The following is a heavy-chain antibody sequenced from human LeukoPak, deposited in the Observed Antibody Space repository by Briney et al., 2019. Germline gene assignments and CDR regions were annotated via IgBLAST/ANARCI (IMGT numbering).Heavy chain of an antibody. CDR3: ARDGSGIEMATINSY. CDR1: GFTFSIYE. D-gene: IGHD5-24*01. Sequence: GGSLRLSCAASGFTFSIYEMNWVRQAPGKGLEWLSHISTSGNTIHYANSVEGRFTISRDDAKNSLYLQMNSLRAEDTAVYYCARDGSGIEMATINSYWGQGTLVTVSS. CDR2: ISTSGNTI. J-gene: IGHJ4*02. V-gene: IGHV3-48*03.